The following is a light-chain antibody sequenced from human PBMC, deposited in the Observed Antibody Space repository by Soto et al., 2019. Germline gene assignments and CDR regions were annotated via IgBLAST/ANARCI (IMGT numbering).Light chain of an antibody. V-gene: IGLV7-46*01. Sequence: QAVVTQEPSLTVSPGGTVTLTCGSSTGTVTSGHYPYWFHQKPGQAPRTPVYNTSDKHSWTPARFSGSLLGGKAALTLSGAQPEDEADFYCLLSYSGARVFGGGTKVTVL. CDR2: NTS. CDR1: TGTVTSGHY. J-gene: IGLJ3*02. CDR3: LLSYSGARV.